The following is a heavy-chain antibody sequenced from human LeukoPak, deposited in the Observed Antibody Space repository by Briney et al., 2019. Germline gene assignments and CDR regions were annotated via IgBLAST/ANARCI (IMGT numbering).Heavy chain of an antibody. J-gene: IGHJ4*02. CDR2: IYPGDSDT. D-gene: IGHD3-3*01. Sequence: GEXXKISCKGSGYPFSSYWIGWVRRMPGKGLEWMGIIYPGDSDTRYSPSLQGQVTISVDTSIGTAYLQWSSLKASDTAIYYCARQNDFRLDYWGQGTLVTVSS. CDR1: GYPFSSYW. CDR3: ARQNDFRLDY. V-gene: IGHV5-51*01.